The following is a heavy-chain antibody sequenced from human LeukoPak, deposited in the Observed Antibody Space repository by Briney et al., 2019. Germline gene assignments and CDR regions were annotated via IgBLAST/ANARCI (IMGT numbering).Heavy chain of an antibody. CDR3: ARPSTTVVTPNDAFDI. Sequence: PGGSLRLSCAASGFTFSSYSMNWVRQAPGKGLEWVSYISSSSSYIYYADSVKGRFTISRDNAKNSLYLQMNSLRAEDTAVYYCARPSTTVVTPNDAFDIWGQGTMVTVSS. J-gene: IGHJ3*02. V-gene: IGHV3-21*05. CDR2: ISSSSSYI. CDR1: GFTFSSYS. D-gene: IGHD4-23*01.